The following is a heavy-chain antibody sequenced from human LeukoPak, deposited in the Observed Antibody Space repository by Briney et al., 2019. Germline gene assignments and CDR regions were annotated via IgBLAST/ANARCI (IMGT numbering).Heavy chain of an antibody. D-gene: IGHD2-2*01. V-gene: IGHV3-48*02. Sequence: GGSLRLSCAASGFTFSSYSMNWVRQAPGKGLEWISYITTSSSTIYYADSVKGRFTISRDNAKNSLYLQMNSLRDEDTAVYYCAICLYYYYAMDVWGQGTTVIVSS. CDR3: AICLYYYYAMDV. CDR1: GFTFSSYS. CDR2: ITTSSSTI. J-gene: IGHJ6*02.